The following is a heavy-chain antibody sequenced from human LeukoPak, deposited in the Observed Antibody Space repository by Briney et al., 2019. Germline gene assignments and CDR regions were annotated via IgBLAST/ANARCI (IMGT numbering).Heavy chain of an antibody. Sequence: PGGSLRLSCAASGFTFNNYAMSWVRQAPGKGLEWVSAISGSGGSTSYADSVKGRFTISRDNSKNTLYLQMNSLRAEDTAVYYCAAGPRGNYFLLWDYWGQGALVTVSS. CDR2: ISGSGGST. D-gene: IGHD1-26*01. J-gene: IGHJ4*02. CDR3: AAGPRGNYFLLWDY. CDR1: GFTFNNYA. V-gene: IGHV3-23*01.